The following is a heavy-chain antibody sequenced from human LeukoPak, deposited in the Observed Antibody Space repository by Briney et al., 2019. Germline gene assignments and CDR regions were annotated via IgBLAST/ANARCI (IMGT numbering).Heavy chain of an antibody. CDR2: IKHSGRT. Sequence: SDPLSLTCALSGGSYSGYYWRCIRHSPGKALEWIGEIKHSGRTNYIPSLKSRVTISVDTSKNQFSLKLSAVTAADTAVYYCARTGYYSQYFDYWGQGTLVTVSS. V-gene: IGHV4-34*01. J-gene: IGHJ4*02. CDR3: ARTGYYSQYFDY. CDR1: GGSYSGYY. D-gene: IGHD3-9*01.